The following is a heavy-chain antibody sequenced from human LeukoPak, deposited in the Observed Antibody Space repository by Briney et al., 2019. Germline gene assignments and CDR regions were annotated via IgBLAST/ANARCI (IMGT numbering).Heavy chain of an antibody. V-gene: IGHV4-61*02. J-gene: IGHJ5*02. Sequence: PSQTLSLTCTVSGGSISSGSYYWSWIRQPAGKGLECIGRIYTSGSTNYNPSLKSRVTISVDTSKNQFSLKLSSVTAADTAVYYCASAYYDFCSGYQGWFDPWGQGTLVTVSS. CDR2: IYTSGST. CDR1: GGSISSGSYY. CDR3: ASAYYDFCSGYQGWFDP. D-gene: IGHD3-3*01.